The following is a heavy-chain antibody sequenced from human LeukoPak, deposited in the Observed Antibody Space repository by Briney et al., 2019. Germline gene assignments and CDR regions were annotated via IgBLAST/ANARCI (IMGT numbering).Heavy chain of an antibody. J-gene: IGHJ4*02. Sequence: GGSLRLSCAASGFTFDDYAMHWVRQAPGKGLEWVSGISWNSGSIGYADSVKGRFTISRDNAKNSLYLQMNSLRAEDTAVYYCAREDHSNYNYWGQGTLVTVSS. CDR2: ISWNSGSI. D-gene: IGHD4-11*01. V-gene: IGHV3-9*01. CDR1: GFTFDDYA. CDR3: AREDHSNYNY.